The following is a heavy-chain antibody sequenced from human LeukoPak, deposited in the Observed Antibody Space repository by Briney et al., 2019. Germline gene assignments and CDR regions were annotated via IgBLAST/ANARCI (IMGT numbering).Heavy chain of an antibody. V-gene: IGHV4-38-2*02. CDR2: IYHSGST. CDR3: ASHVPDLWFGDLLDMDV. J-gene: IGHJ6*03. Sequence: PSETLSLTCTVSGYSISSGYYWGWIRQPPGKGLEWIGSIYHSGSTYYNPSLKSRVTISVDTSKNQFSLKLSSVTAADTAVYYCASHVPDLWFGDLLDMDVWGKGTTVTISS. D-gene: IGHD3-10*01. CDR1: GYSISSGYY.